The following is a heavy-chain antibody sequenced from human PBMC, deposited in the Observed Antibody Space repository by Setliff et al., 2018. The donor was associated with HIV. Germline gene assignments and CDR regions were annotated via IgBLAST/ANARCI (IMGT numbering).Heavy chain of an antibody. D-gene: IGHD3-3*01. CDR2: INFSGTT. J-gene: IGHJ4*02. CDR3: VRGGGEHYSLFSGYYTPWGDF. CDR1: GGPFSGYF. V-gene: IGHV4-34*01. Sequence: SETLSLTCGVFGGPFSGYFWSWIRQSPGKGLEWIGEINFSGTTNYNPSLKSRVTISIDTSKEWFSLNLTSVTAADTAIYYCVRGGGEHYSLFSGYYTPWGDFWGQGTLVTVPS.